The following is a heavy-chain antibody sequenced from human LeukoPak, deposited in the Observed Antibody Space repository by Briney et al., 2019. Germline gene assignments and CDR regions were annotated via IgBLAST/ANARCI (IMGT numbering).Heavy chain of an antibody. D-gene: IGHD6-6*01. J-gene: IGHJ4*02. V-gene: IGHV3-23*05. CDR3: AKRVPYSSSSVYFDS. Sequence: PGGSLGLSCAASGFTFSNYGMSWVRQAPGKGLEWVSAISDSGSTYYADSVKGRFTISRDNSKNTLYLQMNSLRAEDTAVYYCAKRVPYSSSSVYFDSWGQGTLVTVSS. CDR1: GFTFSNYG. CDR2: ISDSGST.